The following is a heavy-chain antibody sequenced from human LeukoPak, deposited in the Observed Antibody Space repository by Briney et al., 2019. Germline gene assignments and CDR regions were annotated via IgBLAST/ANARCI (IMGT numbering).Heavy chain of an antibody. CDR1: GYTFTSYG. V-gene: IGHV1-18*01. J-gene: IGHJ4*02. CDR3: ARVGTTGATADN. Sequence: ASVKVSCKASGYTFTSYGISWVRQAPGQGLEWMGWIGAYNGNTNYAQKFQGRVTMTSDTSTSTVYMELKSLRSEDTAVYFCARVGTTGATADNWGQGTLVTVSS. D-gene: IGHD4-11*01. CDR2: IGAYNGNT.